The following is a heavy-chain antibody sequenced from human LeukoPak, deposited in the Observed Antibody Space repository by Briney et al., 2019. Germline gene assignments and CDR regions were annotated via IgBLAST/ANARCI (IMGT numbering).Heavy chain of an antibody. CDR3: ARTYSGRSYYFDC. D-gene: IGHD1-26*01. Sequence: SETLSLTCTVSGGSISSFHWSWIRQPPGKGLEHIGNIYDSESTYYNPSLKSRVTISVDTSKNQFSLKLSSVTAADTAVYYCARTYSGRSYYFDCWGQGTLVTVSS. CDR1: GGSISSFH. CDR2: IYDSEST. J-gene: IGHJ4*02. V-gene: IGHV4-59*01.